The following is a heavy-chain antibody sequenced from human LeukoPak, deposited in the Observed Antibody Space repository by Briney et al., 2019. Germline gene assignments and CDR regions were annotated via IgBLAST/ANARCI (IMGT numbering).Heavy chain of an antibody. CDR1: GFTFNTYG. J-gene: IGHJ4*01. CDR2: ILSDGSNK. D-gene: IGHD5-18*01. V-gene: IGHV3-30*18. CDR3: AKDSRDGYAYNFDY. Sequence: RSLRLSCAASGFTFNTYGMHWVRQAPCKGLEWVAVILSDGSNKYYADSVKGRFTISRDNSKNTLYLQMNSLRAEDTAVYYCAKDSRDGYAYNFDYWGQGTLVTVSS.